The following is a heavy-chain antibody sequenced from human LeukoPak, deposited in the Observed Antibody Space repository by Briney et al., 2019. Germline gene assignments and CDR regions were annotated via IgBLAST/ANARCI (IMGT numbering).Heavy chain of an antibody. D-gene: IGHD3-9*01. J-gene: IGHJ5*02. CDR2: IYYTGST. CDR1: GGSIRYYF. V-gene: IGHV4-59*01. CDR3: ARGGKYTDILAFDP. Sequence: SETLSLTCTVPGGSIRYYFSCSIRQSPGKGLEWIGQIYYTGSTYYNPSLKRRVTISVDTSRNQFSLNLTSVTAADTAVHYCARGGKYTDILAFDPCGQGTLVTVSS.